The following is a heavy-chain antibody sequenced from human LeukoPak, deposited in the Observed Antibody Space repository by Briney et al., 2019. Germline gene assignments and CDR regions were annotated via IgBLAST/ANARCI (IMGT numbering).Heavy chain of an antibody. D-gene: IGHD3-10*01. Sequence: GGSLRLSCAASGFTFSNYGMHWVRQAPGKGLEWVAFIQYDGSNKYYADSVKGRFTISRDNSKNTLYLQMNSLRDEDTAVYYCARPMEGYSGSGSWYFDYWGQGALVTVSS. J-gene: IGHJ4*02. CDR2: IQYDGSNK. V-gene: IGHV3-30*02. CDR3: ARPMEGYSGSGSWYFDY. CDR1: GFTFSNYG.